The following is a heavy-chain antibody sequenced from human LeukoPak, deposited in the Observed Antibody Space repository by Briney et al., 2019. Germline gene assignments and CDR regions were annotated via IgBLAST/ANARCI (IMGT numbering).Heavy chain of an antibody. D-gene: IGHD1-26*01. V-gene: IGHV3-11*01. Sequence: GGSLRLSCAASGFTFSDYYMSWLRQAPGKGLEWVSYISSSGSTIYYADSVKGRFTISRDNAKNSLYLQMNSLRAEDTAVYYCARELLKVGATTAGIINWGQGTLVTVSS. CDR1: GFTFSDYY. CDR2: ISSSGSTI. CDR3: ARELLKVGATTAGIIN. J-gene: IGHJ4*02.